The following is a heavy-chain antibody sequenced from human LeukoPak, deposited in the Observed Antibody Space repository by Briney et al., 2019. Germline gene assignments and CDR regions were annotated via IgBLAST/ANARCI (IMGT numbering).Heavy chain of an antibody. D-gene: IGHD2-21*01. J-gene: IGHJ6*02. CDR3: ARGPLWFGHNSMDV. CDR2: IYSGGST. CDR1: GFTVSNND. Sequence: GGSLRLSCAASGFTVSNNDMSWVRQAPGKGLEWVSVIYSGGSTYYADSVKGRFTISRDNSKNTLYLQMNSLRAEDTAVYHCARGPLWFGHNSMDVWGQGTTVTVSS. V-gene: IGHV3-53*01.